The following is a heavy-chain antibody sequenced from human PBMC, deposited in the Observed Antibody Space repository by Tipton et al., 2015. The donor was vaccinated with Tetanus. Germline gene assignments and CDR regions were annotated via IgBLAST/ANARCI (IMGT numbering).Heavy chain of an antibody. J-gene: IGHJ6*02. CDR2: ISVYNGQT. CDR3: ARDKEGYYYGLDV. Sequence: QSGPEVKKPGASVKVSCKASGYTFPNYGLSWVRQAPGQGLEWMGWISVYNGQTKYAQKFQGRVTLTTDTRTSTAYMEMRNLKSDDTAVYYCARDKEGYYYGLDVWGQGTTITVSS. V-gene: IGHV1-18*01. CDR1: GYTFPNYG.